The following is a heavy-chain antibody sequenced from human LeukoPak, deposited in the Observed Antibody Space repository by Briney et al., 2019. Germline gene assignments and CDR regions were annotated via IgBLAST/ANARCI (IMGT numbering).Heavy chain of an antibody. CDR1: GFIFSNYG. D-gene: IGHD1-26*01. CDR3: AKDGASGSYFPYYFDY. Sequence: PGGSLRLSCEASGFIFSNYGMSWVRQAPGKGLEWVTAISDDETYKFYADSVKGRFTISRDNSKNTLCLQMNSLRAEDTAVYYCAKDGASGSYFPYYFDYWGQGTLVTVSS. V-gene: IGHV3-30*18. J-gene: IGHJ4*02. CDR2: ISDDETYK.